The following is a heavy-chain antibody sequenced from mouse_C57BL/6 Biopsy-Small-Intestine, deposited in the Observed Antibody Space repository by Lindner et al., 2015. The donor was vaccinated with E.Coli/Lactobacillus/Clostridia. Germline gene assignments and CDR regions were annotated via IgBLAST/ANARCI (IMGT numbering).Heavy chain of an antibody. J-gene: IGHJ2*01. Sequence: VQLQESGAELARPGASVKLSCKASGYTFTSYGISWVKQRTGQGLEWIGQIYPRSGNNHYNEKFKGKATLTADKSSSTAYMELRSLTSEDSAVYFCAGHYYGSSPFDYWGQGTTLTVSS. CDR2: IYPRSGNN. D-gene: IGHD1-1*01. CDR3: AGHYYGSSPFDY. CDR1: GYTFTSYG. V-gene: IGHV1-81*01.